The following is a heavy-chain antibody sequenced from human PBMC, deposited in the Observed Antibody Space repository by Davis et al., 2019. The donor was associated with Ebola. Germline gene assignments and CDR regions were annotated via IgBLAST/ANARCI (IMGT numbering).Heavy chain of an antibody. D-gene: IGHD5-18*01. CDR3: ARGIKGYSYGYNWFDP. Sequence: SETLSLTCTVSGGSVSSGSYYWSWIRQPPGKGLEWIGYIYYSGSTNYNPSLKSRVTISVDTSKNQFSLKLSSVTAADSAVYYCARGIKGYSYGYNWFDPWGQGTLVTVSS. J-gene: IGHJ5*02. CDR2: IYYSGST. V-gene: IGHV4-61*01. CDR1: GGSVSSGSYY.